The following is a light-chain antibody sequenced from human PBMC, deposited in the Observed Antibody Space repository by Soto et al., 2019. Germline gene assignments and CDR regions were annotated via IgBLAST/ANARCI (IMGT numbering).Light chain of an antibody. CDR3: QQYLVYPLT. J-gene: IGKJ4*01. V-gene: IGKV1-8*01. CDR2: GTS. Sequence: AIRMTQSPSSFSASTGDRVTITCRASQDIKSYLAWYQQKPGKGPMLLNHGTSTLQSGVPSRFSGSGSGTDFTLTISYLQSEDFATYYCQQYLVYPLTFGGGTRVESK. CDR1: QDIKSY.